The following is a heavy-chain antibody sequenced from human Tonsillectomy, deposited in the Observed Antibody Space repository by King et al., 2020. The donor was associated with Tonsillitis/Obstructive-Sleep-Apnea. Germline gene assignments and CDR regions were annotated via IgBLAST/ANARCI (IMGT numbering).Heavy chain of an antibody. Sequence: VKLVESGGVLVQPGGSLRLSCAASGFTFSSYAMNWVRQAPGKGLEWVSGISGSAANTYYADSVRGRFSISRDNSKNTLYLQMNSLGAEDTAVYYCAYDFWSGYYGGLDYWGQGTLVTVSS. V-gene: IGHV3-23*04. CDR1: GFTFSSYA. J-gene: IGHJ4*02. CDR2: ISGSAANT. D-gene: IGHD3-3*01. CDR3: AYDFWSGYYGGLDY.